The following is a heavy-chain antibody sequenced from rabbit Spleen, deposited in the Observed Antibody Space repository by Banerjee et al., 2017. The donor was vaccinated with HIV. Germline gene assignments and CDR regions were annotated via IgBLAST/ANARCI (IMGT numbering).Heavy chain of an antibody. Sequence: QSLEESGGGLVQPEGSLTLTCKASGFSFSDRDVMCWVRQAPGKGLEWIACINAATGKPVYATWAKGRFTISKASSTTVTLQVTSLTAADTATYFCARDAGSGPYIDGYFDLWGQGTLVTVS. CDR2: INAATGKP. J-gene: IGHJ4*01. V-gene: IGHV1S40*01. CDR1: GFSFSDRDV. CDR3: ARDAGSGPYIDGYFDL. D-gene: IGHD8-1*01.